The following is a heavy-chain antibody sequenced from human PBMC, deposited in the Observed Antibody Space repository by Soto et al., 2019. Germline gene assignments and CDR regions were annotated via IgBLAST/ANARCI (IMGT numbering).Heavy chain of an antibody. CDR1: GFTFSSYG. J-gene: IGHJ4*02. Sequence: GGSLRLSCAASGFTFSSYGMHWVRQAPGKGLEWVAVIWYDGSDKYYADSVKGRFTISRDNSKNTLYLQMNSLRAEDTAVYYCHSYYDSSGPRYFDYWGQGTLVTVSS. V-gene: IGHV3-33*01. CDR2: IWYDGSDK. D-gene: IGHD3-22*01. CDR3: HSYYDSSGPRYFDY.